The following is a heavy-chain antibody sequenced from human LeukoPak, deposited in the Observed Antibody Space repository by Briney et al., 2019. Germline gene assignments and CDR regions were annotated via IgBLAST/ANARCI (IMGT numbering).Heavy chain of an antibody. CDR2: IYYRGST. CDR3: ASGPYPAAGTDHQFDL. Sequence: SETLSLTCTVSGASISSYYWSWIRQPPGKGLEWIGYIYYRGSTHYNPSLKSRVTISVDTSKNQFSLKLSSVTAADTAVYYCASGPYPAAGTDHQFDLWRQATLVTVSS. CDR1: GASISSYY. D-gene: IGHD6-13*01. V-gene: IGHV4-59*01. J-gene: IGHJ5*02.